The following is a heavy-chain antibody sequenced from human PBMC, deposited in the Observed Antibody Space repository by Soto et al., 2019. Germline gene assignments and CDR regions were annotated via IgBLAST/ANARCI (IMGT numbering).Heavy chain of an antibody. J-gene: IGHJ4*02. CDR3: ARGRYCSSTSCYLFRPIDYFDY. D-gene: IGHD2-2*01. CDR2: ISAYNGNT. Sequence: ASVKVSCKASGYTFTSYGISWVRQAPGQGLEWMGWISAYNGNTNYAQKLQDRVTMTTDTSTSTAYMELRSLRSDDTAVYYCARGRYCSSTSCYLFRPIDYFDYWGQGTLVTVSS. CDR1: GYTFTSYG. V-gene: IGHV1-18*01.